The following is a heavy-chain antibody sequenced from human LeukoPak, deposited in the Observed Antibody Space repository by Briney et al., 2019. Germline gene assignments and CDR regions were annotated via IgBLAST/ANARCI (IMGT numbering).Heavy chain of an antibody. D-gene: IGHD5-18*01. J-gene: IGHJ4*02. CDR2: IYYSGGT. CDR3: AGLGYSYGYVGVAVDY. Sequence: PSETLSLTCTVSGGSISSYYWSWIRQPPGKGLEWIGYIYYSGGTNYNPSLKSRVTISVDTSKNQFSLKLSSVTAADTAVYYCAGLGYSYGYVGVAVDYWGQGTLVTVSS. CDR1: GGSISSYY. V-gene: IGHV4-59*01.